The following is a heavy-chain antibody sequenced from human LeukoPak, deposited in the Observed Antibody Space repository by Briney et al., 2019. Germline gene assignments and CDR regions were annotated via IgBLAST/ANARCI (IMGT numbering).Heavy chain of an antibody. CDR2: THYNGNT. V-gene: IGHV4-59*08. Sequence: SETLSLTCTVSGDSISNYNWSWIRQPPGKGLEWIGFTHYNGNTKYNPSLKSRVTMSVDTSKNQLSLRLTSVTATDTAVYYCARHAYSYPHYFDYWGQGTLVTVSS. CDR1: GDSISNYN. CDR3: ARHAYSYPHYFDY. D-gene: IGHD3-16*02. J-gene: IGHJ4*02.